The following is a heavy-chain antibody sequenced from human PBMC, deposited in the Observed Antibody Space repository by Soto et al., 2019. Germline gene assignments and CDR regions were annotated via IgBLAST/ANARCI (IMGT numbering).Heavy chain of an antibody. J-gene: IGHJ5*02. Sequence: SETLSLTCIVSGGSLSSGDYYWTWIRQPPGRGLEWIGYSYYSGSTYYNPSLKSRVTISVDTSKNQFSLKLSSVTAADTAVYYCARFLIAVAGTQTGYWFDPWGQGTLVTVSS. CDR3: ARFLIAVAGTQTGYWFDP. V-gene: IGHV4-61*08. D-gene: IGHD6-19*01. CDR1: GGSLSSGDYY. CDR2: SYYSGST.